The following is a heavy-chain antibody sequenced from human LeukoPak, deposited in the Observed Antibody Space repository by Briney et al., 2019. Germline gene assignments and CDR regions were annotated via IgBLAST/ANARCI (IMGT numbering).Heavy chain of an antibody. V-gene: IGHV4-39*07. CDR2: SYYSGSA. D-gene: IGHD3-22*01. J-gene: IGHJ4*02. Sequence: PSETLSLTCIVSGGSISNSRCYWGWIRQSPGKELEWIGSSYYSGSAYYNPSLKSRVTISVDTPKNQFSLKLSSVTAADTAVYYCANSDDSRYYIDYWGQGTLVTVSS. CDR3: ANSDDSRYYIDY. CDR1: GGSISNSRCY.